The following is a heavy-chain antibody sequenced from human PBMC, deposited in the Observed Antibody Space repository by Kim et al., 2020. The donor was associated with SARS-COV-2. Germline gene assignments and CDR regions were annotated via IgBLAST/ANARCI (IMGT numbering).Heavy chain of an antibody. D-gene: IGHD1-26*01. CDR3: ARDAAGSYFLLYYFDY. J-gene: IGHJ4*02. CDR2: ISSYNGNT. Sequence: ASVKVSCKASGYTFTSYGVTWVRQAPGQGLEWLGWISSYNGNTNYAQKFQGRVTMTTDISTKTAYMELRSLRSDDTAVYYCARDAAGSYFLLYYFDYWGQGTLVTVSS. V-gene: IGHV1-18*01. CDR1: GYTFTSYG.